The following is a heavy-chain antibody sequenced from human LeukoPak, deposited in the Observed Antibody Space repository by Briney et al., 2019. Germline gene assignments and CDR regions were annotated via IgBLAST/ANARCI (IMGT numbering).Heavy chain of an antibody. CDR1: GASISSTTYY. Sequence: SETLSLTCTVSGASISSTTYYWGWIRQPPRKGLEWIARIYYSVSTYYNPSLKSRVTISIDTSKNQFSLKLSSVTAADTAVYYCARVLGRTDYYVSSGPLVFDYWGQGTLVTVSS. D-gene: IGHD3-22*01. CDR2: IYYSVST. J-gene: IGHJ4*02. CDR3: ARVLGRTDYYVSSGPLVFDY. V-gene: IGHV4-39*07.